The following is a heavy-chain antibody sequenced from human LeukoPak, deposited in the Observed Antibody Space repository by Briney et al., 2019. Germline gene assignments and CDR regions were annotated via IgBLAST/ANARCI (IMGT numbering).Heavy chain of an antibody. J-gene: IGHJ4*02. D-gene: IGHD5-18*01. CDR2: IYYSGST. V-gene: IGHV4-59*01. CDR1: GGSISSYY. Sequence: PSETLSLTCTVSGGSISSYYWSWIRQPPGKGLEWIGYIYYSGSTNYNPSLKSRVTISVDTSKNQFSLRLSSVTAADTAVYYCARGINSYGPLYYFDYWGQGTLVTVSS. CDR3: ARGINSYGPLYYFDY.